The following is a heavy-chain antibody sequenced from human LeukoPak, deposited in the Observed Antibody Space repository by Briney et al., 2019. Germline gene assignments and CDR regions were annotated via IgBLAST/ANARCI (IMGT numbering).Heavy chain of an antibody. Sequence: SGTLSLTCAVSGYSISSGYYWGWIRQPPGKGLEWIGSIYHSGSTYYNPSLKSRVTISVDTSKNQFSLKLSSVTAADTAVYYCARVTRVFQIPAAMPECWGQGTLVTVSS. CDR1: GYSISSGYY. CDR2: IYHSGST. V-gene: IGHV4-38-2*01. CDR3: ARVTRVFQIPAAMPEC. D-gene: IGHD2-2*01. J-gene: IGHJ4*02.